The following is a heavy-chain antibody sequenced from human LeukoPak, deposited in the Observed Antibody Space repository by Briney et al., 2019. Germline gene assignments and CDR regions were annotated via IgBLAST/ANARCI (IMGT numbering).Heavy chain of an antibody. CDR1: GGSISSGDYY. V-gene: IGHV4-39*07. CDR3: ARCIVVVPAASWGTMCYFDY. J-gene: IGHJ4*02. Sequence: SETLSLTCTVSGGSISSGDYYWSWIRQPPGKGPEWIGEINHSGSTNYNPSLKSRVTISVDTSKNQFSLKLSSVTAADTAVYYCARCIVVVPAASWGTMCYFDYWGQGTLVTVSS. D-gene: IGHD2-2*01. CDR2: INHSGST.